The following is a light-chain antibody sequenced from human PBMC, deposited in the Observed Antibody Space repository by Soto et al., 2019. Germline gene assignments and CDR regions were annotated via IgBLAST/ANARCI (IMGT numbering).Light chain of an antibody. J-gene: IGKJ1*01. CDR3: QQYYSTPWT. V-gene: IGKV4-1*01. CDR2: WAS. Sequence: EILMTHSKDSLAVPLGERAAINCKSSQSVLYSSNNKNYLDWYQXKQGQPPKLXIYWASTRESGVPDRFSGSGSGTDFTLTISSLQPEDLAVYYCQQYYSTPWTFGQGTKVDIK. CDR1: QSVLYSSNNKNY.